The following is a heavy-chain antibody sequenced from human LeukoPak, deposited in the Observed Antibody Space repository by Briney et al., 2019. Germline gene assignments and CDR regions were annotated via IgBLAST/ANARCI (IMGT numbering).Heavy chain of an antibody. CDR3: AGHFYCSGGSCYSNWFDP. CDR1: GGSISSGDYY. V-gene: IGHV4-30-4*08. D-gene: IGHD2-15*01. Sequence: PSQTLSLTCTVSGGSISSGDYYWSWIRQPPGKGLEWIGYIYYSGRTYYNPSLNSRVTISVDTSKNQFSLKLSSVTAADTAVYYCAGHFYCSGGSCYSNWFDPWGQGTLVTVPS. J-gene: IGHJ5*02. CDR2: IYYSGRT.